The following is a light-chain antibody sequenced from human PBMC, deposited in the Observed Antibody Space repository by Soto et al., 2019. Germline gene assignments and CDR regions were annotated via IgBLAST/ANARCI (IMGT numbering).Light chain of an antibody. CDR1: ALATQY. V-gene: IGLV3-25*03. CDR3: QSSDTSGTDVV. CDR2: KDT. Sequence: SYELTQSPSVSVSPGQTTRITCSGDALATQYSYWYQHKPGQAPVLLIYKDTERPSEIPERFSGSSSGTTVTLTISGAQAEDEADYYCQSSDTSGTDVVFGGGTKLTVL. J-gene: IGLJ2*01.